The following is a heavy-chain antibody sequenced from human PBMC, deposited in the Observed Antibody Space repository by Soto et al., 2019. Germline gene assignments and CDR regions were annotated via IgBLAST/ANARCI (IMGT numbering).Heavy chain of an antibody. J-gene: IGHJ4*02. CDR3: ATLERGQLKTFGY. Sequence: LTCTVSGGSISSGGYYWSWIRQHPGKGLEWIGYIYYSGSTYHNPSLKSRVTISADKSKNQFSLKLKSVTAADTAVYYCATLERGQLKTFGYWGQGTLVTVSS. CDR2: IYYSGST. V-gene: IGHV4-31*03. D-gene: IGHD1-1*01. CDR1: GGSISSGGYY.